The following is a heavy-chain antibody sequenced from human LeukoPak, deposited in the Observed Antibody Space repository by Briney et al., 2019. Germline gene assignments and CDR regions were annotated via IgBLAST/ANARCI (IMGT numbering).Heavy chain of an antibody. D-gene: IGHD4-17*01. CDR1: GFTFSGYA. CDR3: AKERGNGVRGAFDI. Sequence: GGSLRLSCAASGFTFSGYAMNWVRQAPGKGLEWVSVISGSGGSTYYADSVKGRFTMSRDNSKNTLYLQMNSLRAEDTAVYYCAKERGNGVRGAFDIWGQGTMVTVSS. V-gene: IGHV3-23*01. CDR2: ISGSGGST. J-gene: IGHJ3*02.